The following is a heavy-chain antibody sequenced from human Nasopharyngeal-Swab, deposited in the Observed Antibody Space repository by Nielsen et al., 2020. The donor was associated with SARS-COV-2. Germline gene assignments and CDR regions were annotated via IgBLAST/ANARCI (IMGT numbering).Heavy chain of an antibody. Sequence: GSLRLSCAVFGGSISDYSWNWIRQPPGKGVEWIGEITHTGSPNYNLSLRRRVSASADTSKRQFSLRLTSVTAADTAVYYYTRGVSGIVPAPVLGLGPWYSYYYMDVWGRGTTVTVSS. CDR3: TRGVSGIVPAPVLGLGPWYSYYYMDV. CDR2: ITHTGSP. J-gene: IGHJ6*03. D-gene: IGHD2-8*01. CDR1: GGSISDYS. V-gene: IGHV4-34*01.